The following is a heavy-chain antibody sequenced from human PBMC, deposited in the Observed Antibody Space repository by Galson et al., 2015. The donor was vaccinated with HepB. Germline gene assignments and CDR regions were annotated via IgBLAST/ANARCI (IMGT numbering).Heavy chain of an antibody. CDR2: ISTNNGKT. D-gene: IGHD3-22*01. Sequence: PGQGLEWMGWISTNNGKTNYAQKLQGRVIMTTDTPTNTAYMESRSLRSDDTAVYYCARDQRVVLTPGRYLDLWGRGTLVTVSS. J-gene: IGHJ2*01. CDR3: ARDQRVVLTPGRYLDL. V-gene: IGHV1-18*01.